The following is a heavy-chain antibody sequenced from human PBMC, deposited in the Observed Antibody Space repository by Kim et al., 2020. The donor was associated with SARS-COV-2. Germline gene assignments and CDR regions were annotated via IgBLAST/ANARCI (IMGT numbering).Heavy chain of an antibody. D-gene: IGHD3-3*01. CDR1: GGSISSYY. V-gene: IGHV4-59*01. CDR2: IYYSGST. CDR3: ARGDYDFWSGYQSPYYYYMDV. J-gene: IGHJ6*03. Sequence: SETLSLTCTVSGGSISSYYWSWIRQPPGKGLEWIGYIYYSGSTNYNPSLKSRVTISVDTSKNQFSLKLSSVTAADTAVYYCARGDYDFWSGYQSPYYYYMDVWGKGTTVTVSS.